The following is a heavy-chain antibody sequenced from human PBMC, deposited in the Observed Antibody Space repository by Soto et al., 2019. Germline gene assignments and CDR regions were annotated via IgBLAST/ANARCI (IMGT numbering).Heavy chain of an antibody. CDR3: ERGRWGGYSYGYDEY. CDR2: ISSNGGST. J-gene: IGHJ4*02. Sequence: PGGPLRLSCGALGFTFSSYARHWVRQAPGKGMEYVSAISSNGGSTYYANSVKGRFTISRDNSKNTLYLQMGSLRAEDMAVYYCERGRWGGYSYGYDEYWGQGTLVTVSS. CDR1: GFTFSSYA. D-gene: IGHD5-18*01. V-gene: IGHV3-64*01.